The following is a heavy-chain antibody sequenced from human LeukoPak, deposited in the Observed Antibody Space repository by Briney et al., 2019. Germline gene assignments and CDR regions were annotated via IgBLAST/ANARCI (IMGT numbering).Heavy chain of an antibody. V-gene: IGHV1-2*06. J-gene: IGHJ4*02. CDR3: ARDPSSALLAYCGGDCYSGY. CDR1: GYTFTGYY. Sequence: ASVKVSCKASGYTFTGYYMHWVRQAPGQGLEWMGRINPNSGGTNYAQKFQGRVTMTRDTSISTAHMELSRLRSDDTAVYYCARDPSSALLAYCGGDCYSGYWGQGTLVTVSS. CDR2: INPNSGGT. D-gene: IGHD2-21*02.